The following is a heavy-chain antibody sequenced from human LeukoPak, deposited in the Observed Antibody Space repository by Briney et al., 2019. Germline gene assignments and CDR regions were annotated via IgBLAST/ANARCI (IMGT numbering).Heavy chain of an antibody. CDR2: INPSGGST. Sequence: GVSVKVSCKASGYTFTSYYMHWVRQAPGQGLEWMGIINPSGGSTSYAQKFQGRVTMTRDTSTSTVYMELSSLRSEDTAVYYCARGAYYDSSGYSDFDYWGQGTLVTVSS. CDR3: ARGAYYDSSGYSDFDY. J-gene: IGHJ4*02. V-gene: IGHV1-46*01. D-gene: IGHD3-22*01. CDR1: GYTFTSYY.